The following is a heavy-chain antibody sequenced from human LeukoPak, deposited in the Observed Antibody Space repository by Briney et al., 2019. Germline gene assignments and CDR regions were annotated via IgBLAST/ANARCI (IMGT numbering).Heavy chain of an antibody. CDR1: GFTFSDYY. CDR3: ASLRFDYSIAFDI. CDR2: ISSSSSYI. V-gene: IGHV3-11*06. Sequence: PGGSLRLSCAASGFTFSDYYMSWIRQAPGKGLEWVSSISSSSSYIYYADSVKGRFTISRDNAKNSLYQQMNSLRAEDTAVYYCASLRFDYSIAFDIWGQGTMVTVSS. J-gene: IGHJ3*02. D-gene: IGHD4-11*01.